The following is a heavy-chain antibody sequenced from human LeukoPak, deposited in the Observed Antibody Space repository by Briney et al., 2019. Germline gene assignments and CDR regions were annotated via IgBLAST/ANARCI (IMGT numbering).Heavy chain of an antibody. Sequence: GGSLRLSCAASGFTYSIYFMSCVPDAPGKGRVGVANIKKDESEKYYVDSVKVRFTISRDNAKKSLYLQMNSLRAEDTAVYYCARHLSGVTGYTYGRGIDYWGQETLVTVSS. CDR2: IKKDESEK. CDR3: ARHLSGVTGYTYGRGIDY. D-gene: IGHD5-18*01. V-gene: IGHV3-7*01. J-gene: IGHJ4*02. CDR1: GFTYSIYF.